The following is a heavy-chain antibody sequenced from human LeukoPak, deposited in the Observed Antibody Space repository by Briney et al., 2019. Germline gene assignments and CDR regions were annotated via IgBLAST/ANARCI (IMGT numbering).Heavy chain of an antibody. CDR3: ARGRYCSGTTCNTRFDY. J-gene: IGHJ4*02. CDR1: GLTLSRDA. Sequence: PGGSLRLSCAASGLTLSRDAMHWVRQAPGKGLEWVAVISHDGSNKNYGDSVKGRFTISRDNSNDTLYLRMDSLRAEDTAVYFCARGRYCSGTTCNTRFDYWGQGTLVTVSS. V-gene: IGHV3-30*01. CDR2: ISHDGSNK. D-gene: IGHD2-15*01.